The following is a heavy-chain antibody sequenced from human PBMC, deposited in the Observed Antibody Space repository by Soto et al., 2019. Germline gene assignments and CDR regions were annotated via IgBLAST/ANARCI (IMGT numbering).Heavy chain of an antibody. D-gene: IGHD3-22*01. CDR2: IDPSDSYT. CDR3: ARRGYYYDSSGYYPSAFDI. Sequence: GESLKISCKGSGYSFTSYWISWVRQMPGKGLEWMGRIDPSDSYTNYSPSFQGHVTISADKSISTAYLQWSSLKASDTAMYYCARRGYYYDSSGYYPSAFDIWGQGTMVT. V-gene: IGHV5-10-1*01. CDR1: GYSFTSYW. J-gene: IGHJ3*02.